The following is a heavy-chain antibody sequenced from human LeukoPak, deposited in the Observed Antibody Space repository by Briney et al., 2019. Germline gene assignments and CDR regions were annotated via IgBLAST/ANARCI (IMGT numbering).Heavy chain of an antibody. Sequence: GASVKVSCKTSGYTFTAYYIHWVRQAPGQGLQWMGWLNSKNGDTTCAQKFQGRVTMTRDTSISTAYMELSSLKSDDTAIYYCARGWSSDFDYWGQGTLVTVSS. V-gene: IGHV1-2*02. CDR2: LNSKNGDT. CDR1: GYTFTAYY. J-gene: IGHJ4*02. CDR3: ARGWSSDFDY. D-gene: IGHD2-8*01.